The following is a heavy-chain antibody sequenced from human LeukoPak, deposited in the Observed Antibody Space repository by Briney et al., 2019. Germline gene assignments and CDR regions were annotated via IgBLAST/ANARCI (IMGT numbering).Heavy chain of an antibody. D-gene: IGHD6-19*01. Sequence: QSGGSLRLSRAASGFTLSSYSMNWVRQAPGKGLEWVSYISGGSSTIYYADSVKGRFTVSRDNAKNSLYLLMDTLRAEDTAVYYCARVGSNQWLDYWGQGTLVTVSS. CDR3: ARVGSNQWLDY. J-gene: IGHJ4*02. V-gene: IGHV3-48*01. CDR2: ISGGSSTI. CDR1: GFTLSSYS.